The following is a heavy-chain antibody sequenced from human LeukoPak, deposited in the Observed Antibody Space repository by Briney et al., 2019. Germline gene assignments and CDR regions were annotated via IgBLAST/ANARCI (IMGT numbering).Heavy chain of an antibody. CDR2: ISNSYK. J-gene: IGHJ5*02. Sequence: PGGSLRLSCEASGFTFSSYRMNWVRQAPGKGLEWVSSISNSYKYYADSEKGRFTISRDNAKNSLYLQMNSLRAEDTAVYYCARHSLAHCSSTSCEPPPVWFDPWGQGTLVTVSS. V-gene: IGHV3-21*01. CDR1: GFTFSSYR. D-gene: IGHD2-2*01. CDR3: ARHSLAHCSSTSCEPPPVWFDP.